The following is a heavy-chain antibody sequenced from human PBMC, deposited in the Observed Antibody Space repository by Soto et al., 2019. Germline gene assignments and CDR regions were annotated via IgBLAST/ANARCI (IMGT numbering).Heavy chain of an antibody. CDR1: GFTVSSNY. J-gene: IGHJ2*01. D-gene: IGHD3-10*01. V-gene: IGHV3-66*01. CDR3: ARDLRDGITKYWYFDL. Sequence: EVQLVESGGGLVQPGGSLRLSCAASGFTVSSNYMSWVRQAPGKGLEWVSVIYSGGSTYYADSVKGRFTISRDNSKNTLYLQMNSLRAEDTAVYYCARDLRDGITKYWYFDLWGRGTLVTVSS. CDR2: IYSGGST.